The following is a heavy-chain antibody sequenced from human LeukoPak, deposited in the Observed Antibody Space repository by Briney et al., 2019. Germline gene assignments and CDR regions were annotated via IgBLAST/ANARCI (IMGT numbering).Heavy chain of an antibody. CDR1: GGTFSSYA. Sequence: ASVKVSCKASGGTFSSYAISWVRQAPGQGLGWMGGIIPIFGTANYAQKFQGRVTITADKSTSTAYMELSSLRSEDTAVYYCAREPHRRYSSLLGWFDPWGQGTLVTVSS. D-gene: IGHD6-13*01. CDR3: AREPHRRYSSLLGWFDP. V-gene: IGHV1-69*06. J-gene: IGHJ5*02. CDR2: IIPIFGTA.